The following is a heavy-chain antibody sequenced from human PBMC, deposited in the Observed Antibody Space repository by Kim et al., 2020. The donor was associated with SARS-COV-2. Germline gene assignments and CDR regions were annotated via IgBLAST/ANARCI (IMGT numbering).Heavy chain of an antibody. CDR3: AKGQALIRAVTLDS. J-gene: IGHJ4*02. D-gene: IGHD3-3*01. V-gene: IGHV3-30*02. Sequence: YVDTVKCRFFISRGNSKNTLSLQMNNLTTEDTAVYYCAKGQALIRAVTLDSWGQGTLVTVSS.